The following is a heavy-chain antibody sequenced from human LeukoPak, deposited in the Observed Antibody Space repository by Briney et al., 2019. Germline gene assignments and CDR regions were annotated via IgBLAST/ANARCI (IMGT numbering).Heavy chain of an antibody. CDR1: GFTFITYT. Sequence: GGSLRLSCATSGFTFITYTMNWVRQAPGKGLQWVSSISSGSSYIYYADSVKGRFTISRDNAKNSLYLQMNSLRAEDTAVYYCARDRYDSSAGAFDIWGQGTMVTVSS. CDR3: ARDRYDSSAGAFDI. V-gene: IGHV3-21*01. CDR2: ISSGSSYI. J-gene: IGHJ3*02. D-gene: IGHD3-22*01.